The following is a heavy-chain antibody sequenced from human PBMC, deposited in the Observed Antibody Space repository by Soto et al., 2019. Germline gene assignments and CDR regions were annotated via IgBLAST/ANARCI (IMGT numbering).Heavy chain of an antibody. CDR3: ARATLTHYYDSSGTPSWAFDI. CDR2: IYYSGST. J-gene: IGHJ3*02. V-gene: IGHV4-59*01. CDR1: GGSISNYY. Sequence: SETLSLTCTVSGGSISNYYWSWIRQPPGKGLEWIGYIYYSGSTNYNPSLKSRVTISVDTSKNQFSLKLSSVTAADTAVYYCARATLTHYYDSSGTPSWAFDIWGQGTMVTVSS. D-gene: IGHD3-22*01.